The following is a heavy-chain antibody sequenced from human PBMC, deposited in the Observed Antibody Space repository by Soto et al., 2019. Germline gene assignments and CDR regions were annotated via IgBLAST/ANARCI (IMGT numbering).Heavy chain of an antibody. CDR3: ARHPSRRYYDSSGYYYPLLYGMAV. V-gene: IGHV4-59*08. J-gene: IGHJ6*02. CDR1: GGSTSSYY. CDR2: IYYSGST. Sequence: SETLSLSCTVSGGSTSSYYWSWIRQPPGKGLEWIGYIYYSGSTNYNPSLKSRVTISVDTSKNQFSLKLSSVTAADTAVYYCARHPSRRYYDSSGYYYPLLYGMAVWGQGTTVTVSS. D-gene: IGHD3-22*01.